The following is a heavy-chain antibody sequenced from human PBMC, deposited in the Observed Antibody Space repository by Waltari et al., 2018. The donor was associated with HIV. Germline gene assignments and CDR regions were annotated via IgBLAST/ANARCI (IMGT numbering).Heavy chain of an antibody. CDR3: ARDWWQLPSGGYFFDY. D-gene: IGHD2-15*01. V-gene: IGHV1-2*02. CDR1: RFTFTAYY. Sequence: QVQLVQSGAEVKKPGASVKVSCTASRFTFTAYYVHWVRQAPGQGLEWMGWINPKNGVTHFAQNFQGRINMTRDTSIKTAYLELSRLQSDDTAVYYCARDWWQLPSGGYFFDYWGQGTLVTVSS. CDR2: INPKNGVT. J-gene: IGHJ4*02.